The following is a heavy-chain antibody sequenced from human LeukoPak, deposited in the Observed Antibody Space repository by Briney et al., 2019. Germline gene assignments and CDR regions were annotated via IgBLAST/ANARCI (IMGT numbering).Heavy chain of an antibody. J-gene: IGHJ4*02. Sequence: GGSLRLSCAASGFTFSDYYMSWIRQAPGKGLEWVSYISSGGTIIYYTDSVKGRFTISRDNAKKSLYLQMSSLRAEDTAVYYCARAKSGILTGYPRYWGQGTLVTVSS. CDR3: ARAKSGILTGYPRY. CDR1: GFTFSDYY. D-gene: IGHD3-9*01. V-gene: IGHV3-11*04. CDR2: ISSGGTII.